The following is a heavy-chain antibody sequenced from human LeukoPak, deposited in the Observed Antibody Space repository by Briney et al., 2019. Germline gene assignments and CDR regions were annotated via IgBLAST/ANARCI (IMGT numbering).Heavy chain of an antibody. V-gene: IGHV5-51*01. D-gene: IGHD6-25*01. J-gene: IGHJ4*02. CDR2: IYPGDSDT. CDR3: ARGGERVAADY. Sequence: GESVKISCEGSGYTFTSYWIGWVRQMPGKGLEWMGIIYPGDSDTRYSPSFEGQVTISADKSISTAYLQWTSLKASDTAMYYCARGGERVAADYWGQGTLVTVSS. CDR1: GYTFTSYW.